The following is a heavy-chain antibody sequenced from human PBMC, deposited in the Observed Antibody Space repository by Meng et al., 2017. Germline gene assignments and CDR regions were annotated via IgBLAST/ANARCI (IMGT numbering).Heavy chain of an antibody. V-gene: IGHV4-34*01. CDR1: GGSFNGYY. CDR2: INHSGST. D-gene: IGHD6-19*01. Sequence: QLQQGGRGVWGPSGTLSLTGGVYGGSFNGYYWTWIRQPPGKGLEWVGDINHSGSTNYYPSLKSRVTISLDTSKNQFSLKLRSVTAADTAVYFCARGFYSSGWNTFDYWGQGTLVTVSS. J-gene: IGHJ4*02. CDR3: ARGFYSSGWNTFDY.